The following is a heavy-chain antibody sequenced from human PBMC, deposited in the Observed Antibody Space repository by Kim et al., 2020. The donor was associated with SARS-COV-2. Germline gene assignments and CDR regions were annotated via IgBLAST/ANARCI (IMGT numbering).Heavy chain of an antibody. Sequence: YYADSLKGRFTISRDISRSTLYLQMNSLRADDTAVYYCATDHCATTSCLGDWGQGTLVTVSS. J-gene: IGHJ4*02. D-gene: IGHD2-2*01. CDR3: ATDHCATTSCLGD. V-gene: IGHV3-33*01.